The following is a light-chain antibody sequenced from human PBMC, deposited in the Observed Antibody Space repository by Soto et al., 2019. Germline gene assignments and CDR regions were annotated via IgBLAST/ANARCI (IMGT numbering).Light chain of an antibody. CDR1: QSVSNN. Sequence: EIVMTQSPATLSVSPGERATLSCRASQSVSNNLAWYQKKPGQAPRLLIYGASARATGIPARFSGSGSGTEFTLNISSLQSEDFAVYYCQQYNNWWTFGQGTKVEIK. J-gene: IGKJ1*01. V-gene: IGKV3-15*01. CDR2: GAS. CDR3: QQYNNWWT.